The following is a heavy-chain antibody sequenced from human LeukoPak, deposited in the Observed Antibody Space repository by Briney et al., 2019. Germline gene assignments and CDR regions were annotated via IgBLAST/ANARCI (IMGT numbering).Heavy chain of an antibody. CDR1: GYTFTSYD. CDR3: AMGDYCSSTSCSNWFDP. D-gene: IGHD2-2*01. V-gene: IGHV1-8*03. J-gene: IGHJ5*02. CDR2: MNPNSGNT. Sequence: ASVKVSCKASGYTFTSYDINWVRQATGQGLEWMGWMNPNSGNTGYAQKFQGRVTITRNTSISTAYMELSSLRSEDTAVYYCAMGDYCSSTSCSNWFDPWGQGTLVTVSS.